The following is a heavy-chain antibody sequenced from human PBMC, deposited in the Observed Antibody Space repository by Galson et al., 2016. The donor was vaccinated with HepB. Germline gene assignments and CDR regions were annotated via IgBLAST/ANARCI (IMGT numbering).Heavy chain of an antibody. D-gene: IGHD2-15*01. CDR3: AKVYCSGANCPAGSYYFDY. CDR1: GFTFSSYA. CDR2: ISGRGCST. Sequence: SLRLSCAGSGFTFSSYAMSWVRQAPGKGLEWVSVISGRGCSTYYADSVKGRFTISRDNSKNTLFLHMNSLRAEDTAIYYCAKVYCSGANCPAGSYYFDYWGQGTLVTVSS. V-gene: IGHV3-23*01. J-gene: IGHJ4*02.